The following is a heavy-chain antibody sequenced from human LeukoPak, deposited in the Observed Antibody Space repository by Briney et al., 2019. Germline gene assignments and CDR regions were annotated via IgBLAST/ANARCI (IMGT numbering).Heavy chain of an antibody. CDR3: ARETGSYPRIDY. V-gene: IGHV4-4*07. CDR1: GDSISSYY. Sequence: SETLSLTCTVSGDSISSYYWTWIRQPAGKGLEWIGRIYTSGSTSYNPSLQSRVTMSVDTSKNQFSLKLSSVTAADTAMYYCARETGSYPRIDYWGQGTLVTVSS. D-gene: IGHD1-26*01. J-gene: IGHJ4*02. CDR2: IYTSGST.